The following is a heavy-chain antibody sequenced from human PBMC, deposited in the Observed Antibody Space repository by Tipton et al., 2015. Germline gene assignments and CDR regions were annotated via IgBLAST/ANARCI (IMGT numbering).Heavy chain of an antibody. CDR2: IHYSGST. J-gene: IGHJ4*02. Sequence: TLPLTCIFSSDSISKYYWSWIRQSPGKEPEWIGYIHYSGSTNYNPSLKSRVTISIDTSESQFSLNLSSMTAADTAVYYCARARGRRGGLFDSWGQGTLVTVSS. V-gene: IGHV4-59*07. D-gene: IGHD4-23*01. CDR1: SDSISKYY. CDR3: ARARGRRGGLFDS.